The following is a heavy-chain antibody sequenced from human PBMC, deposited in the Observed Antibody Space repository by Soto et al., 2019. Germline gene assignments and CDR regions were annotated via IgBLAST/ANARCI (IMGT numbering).Heavy chain of an antibody. J-gene: IGHJ1*01. V-gene: IGHV3-73*01. CDR3: TTARGTYGAEYFQH. CDR1: GFTFSGSA. Sequence: RRLSCAASGFTFSGSAMHWVRQASGKGLEWVGRIRSKANSYATAYAASVKGRFTISRDDSKNTAYLQMNSLKTEDTAVYYCTTARGTYGAEYFQHWGQGTLVTVSS. D-gene: IGHD4-17*01. CDR2: IRSKANSYAT.